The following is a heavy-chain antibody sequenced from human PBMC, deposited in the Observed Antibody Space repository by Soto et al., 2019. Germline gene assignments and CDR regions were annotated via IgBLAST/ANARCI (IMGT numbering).Heavy chain of an antibody. CDR2: IYYSGST. J-gene: IGHJ4*02. CDR3: ARDSSITGTTPFDY. Sequence: SETLSLTCTVSGGSISNYYWGWIRQPPGKGLEWIGYIYYSGSTNYNPSLKSRVTISVDTSKNQFSLKLSSVTAADTSVYYCARDSSITGTTPFDYWGQGTLVTVSS. D-gene: IGHD1-7*01. V-gene: IGHV4-59*01. CDR1: GGSISNYY.